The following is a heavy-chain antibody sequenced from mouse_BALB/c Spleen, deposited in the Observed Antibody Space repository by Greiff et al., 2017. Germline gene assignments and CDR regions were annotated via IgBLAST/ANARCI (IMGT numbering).Heavy chain of an antibody. D-gene: IGHD2-14*01. CDR1: GFTFSSYA. CDR2: ISSGGSYT. J-gene: IGHJ3*01. Sequence: EVQVVESGGGLVKPGGSLKLSCAASGFTFSSYAMSWVRQSPEKRLEWVAEISSGGSYTYYPDTVTGRFTISRDNAKNTLYLEMSSLRSEDTAMDYCARDRYDEGFAYWGQGTLVTVSA. CDR3: ARDRYDEGFAY. V-gene: IGHV5-9-4*01.